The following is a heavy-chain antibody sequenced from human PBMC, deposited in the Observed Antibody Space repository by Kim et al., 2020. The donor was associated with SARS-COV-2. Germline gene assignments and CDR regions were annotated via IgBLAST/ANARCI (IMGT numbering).Heavy chain of an antibody. CDR3: AKAFFGSGNYFSH. D-gene: IGHD3-10*01. V-gene: IGHV3-9*01. Sequence: GGSLRLSCAGSGFTFGNYAMHWVRQPPGKGLEWVAGITWSSDRTSYADSVKGRFTISRDNAKDSLYLEMNSLTREDTAFYYCAKAFFGSGNYFSHWGQGALVTVSS. CDR2: ITWSSDRT. J-gene: IGHJ4*02. CDR1: GFTFGNYA.